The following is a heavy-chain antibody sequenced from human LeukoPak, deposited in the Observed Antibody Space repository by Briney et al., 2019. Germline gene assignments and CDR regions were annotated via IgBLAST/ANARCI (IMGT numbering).Heavy chain of an antibody. J-gene: IGHJ3*02. Sequence: SETLSLTCAVYGGSFSGYYWSWIRQPPGKGLEWIGEINHSGSTNYNPSLKSRVTISVDTSKNQFSLKLSSVTAADTAVYYCARGQSYDAFDIWGQGTMVTVSS. CDR3: ARGQSYDAFDI. CDR1: GGSFSGYY. V-gene: IGHV4-34*01. D-gene: IGHD5-24*01. CDR2: INHSGST.